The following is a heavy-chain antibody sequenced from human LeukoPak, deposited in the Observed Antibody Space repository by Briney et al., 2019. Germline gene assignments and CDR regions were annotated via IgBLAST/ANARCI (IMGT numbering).Heavy chain of an antibody. Sequence: SETLPLTCTVSGGSISSFYWSWIRQPPGKGLEWIAYIDYRGSTTYNPSLRSRVTISVDTSRNQFSLKLYSVTAADTAVYYCARSQSGYSYDHAAFEIWGQGTMVTVSS. V-gene: IGHV4-59*01. CDR1: GGSISSFY. CDR3: ARSQSGYSYDHAAFEI. D-gene: IGHD5-18*01. J-gene: IGHJ3*02. CDR2: IDYRGST.